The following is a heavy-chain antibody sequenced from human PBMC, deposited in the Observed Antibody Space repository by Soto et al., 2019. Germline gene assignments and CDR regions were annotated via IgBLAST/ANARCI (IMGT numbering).Heavy chain of an antibody. Sequence: EVQLVESGGGLVQPGGSLKLSCAASGFTFSGSAMHWVRQASGKGLEWVGRIRSKANSYATAYAASVKGRFTISRDDSKNTAYLQMNSLKTEDTAVYYCTRLPGDDNDYWGQGTLVTVSS. V-gene: IGHV3-73*01. CDR1: GFTFSGSA. CDR2: IRSKANSYAT. CDR3: TRLPGDDNDY. D-gene: IGHD2-21*02. J-gene: IGHJ4*02.